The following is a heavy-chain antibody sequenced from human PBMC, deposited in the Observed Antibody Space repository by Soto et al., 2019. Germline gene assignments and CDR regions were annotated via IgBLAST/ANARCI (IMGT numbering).Heavy chain of an antibody. Sequence: ASVKVSCKASGYTFTSYGISWVRQAPGQGLEWMGWISAYNGNTNYAQKLQGRVTMTTDTSKSTAYMELRRLSSDDPAVYYCARDRRLSVGGTDPRGYYGMDVWGQGTTVTVSS. J-gene: IGHJ6*02. CDR3: ARDRRLSVGGTDPRGYYGMDV. D-gene: IGHD1-26*01. CDR2: ISAYNGNT. V-gene: IGHV1-18*04. CDR1: GYTFTSYG.